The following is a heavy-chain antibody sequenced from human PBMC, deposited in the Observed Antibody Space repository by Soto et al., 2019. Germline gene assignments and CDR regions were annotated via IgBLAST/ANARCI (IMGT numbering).Heavy chain of an antibody. CDR1: GVDFITYT. V-gene: IGHV1-69*01. D-gene: IGHD3-10*01. CDR3: ARKMDRAKSYGMDV. CDR2: ITPIFRSA. J-gene: IGHJ6*02. Sequence: QVQLVQSGAEVMKPGSSVKVSCKASGVDFITYTINWVRQAPGQGLEWMGEITPIFRSAKYAERFQGRIALTADESTNTYYMDPSGLASEDTAGYYCARKMDRAKSYGMDVWGQGTTVTFSS.